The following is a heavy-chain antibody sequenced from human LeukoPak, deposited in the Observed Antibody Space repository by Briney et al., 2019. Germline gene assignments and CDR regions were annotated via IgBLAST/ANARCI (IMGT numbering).Heavy chain of an antibody. J-gene: IGHJ4*02. Sequence: ASVTVSCKASGYTFTGYYMHWVRQAPGQGLEWMGWINPNSGGTNYAQKFQGRVTMTRDTSISTAYMELSRLRSDDTAVYYCARELEGYYYDLDYWGQGTRLPVSS. CDR2: INPNSGGT. CDR3: ARELEGYYYDLDY. CDR1: GYTFTGYY. D-gene: IGHD3-22*01. V-gene: IGHV1-2*02.